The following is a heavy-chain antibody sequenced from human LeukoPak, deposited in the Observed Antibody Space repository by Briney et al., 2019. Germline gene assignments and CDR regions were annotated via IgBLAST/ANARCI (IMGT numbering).Heavy chain of an antibody. CDR1: GGSINSYY. CDR3: ARDLYSSNWYYYGMDV. J-gene: IGHJ6*04. Sequence: SETLSLTCTVSGGSINSYYWSWIRQPPGKGLEWIGYIYYSGSTNYNPSLKSRVTISVDTSKNQFSLRLSSVTAADTAVYYCARDLYSSNWYYYGMDVWGKGTTVTVSS. D-gene: IGHD6-13*01. V-gene: IGHV4-59*01. CDR2: IYYSGST.